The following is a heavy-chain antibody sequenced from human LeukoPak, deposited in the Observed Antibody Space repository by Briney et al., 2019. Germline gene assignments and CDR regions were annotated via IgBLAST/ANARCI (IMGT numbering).Heavy chain of an antibody. CDR2: IYTSGST. D-gene: IGHD6-19*01. V-gene: IGHV4-4*07. Sequence: SETLSLTCTVSGGSISSYYWSWIRQPAGKGLEWIGRIYTSGSTNYNPSLKSRVTMSVDTSKNQFSLKLSSVTAADTAVYYCAREPHSSGWYRDAFDIWGQGTMVTVSS. CDR1: GGSISSYY. CDR3: AREPHSSGWYRDAFDI. J-gene: IGHJ3*02.